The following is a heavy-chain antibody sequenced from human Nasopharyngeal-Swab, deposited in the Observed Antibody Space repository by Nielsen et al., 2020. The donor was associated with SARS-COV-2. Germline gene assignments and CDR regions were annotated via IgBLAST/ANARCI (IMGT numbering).Heavy chain of an antibody. CDR3: ARESSGYSYGYR. CDR2: ITWNSDR. CDR1: GFTFDDYA. J-gene: IGHJ4*02. V-gene: IGHV3-9*01. D-gene: IGHD5-18*01. Sequence: SLKISCAATGFTFDDYAMHWVRQGPGKGLEWVSSITWNSDRVYADSVKGRFTISRDNAKNSLYLQMNSLRAEDTAVYYCARESSGYSYGYRWGQGTLVTVSP.